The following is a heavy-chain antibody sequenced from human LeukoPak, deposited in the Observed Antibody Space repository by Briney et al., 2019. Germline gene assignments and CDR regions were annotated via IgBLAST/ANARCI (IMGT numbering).Heavy chain of an antibody. CDR1: GFTFSYYT. CDR3: ARVLNYYDSSGYYFSY. Sequence: PGRSLRLSCAASGFTFSYYTMHWVRQAPGKGLEWVAVISYDVSNKYYADSVKGRFTISRDNSKNTLYLQMNSLRAEDTAVYYCARVLNYYDSSGYYFSYWGQGTLVTVSS. D-gene: IGHD3-22*01. CDR2: ISYDVSNK. V-gene: IGHV3-30-3*01. J-gene: IGHJ4*02.